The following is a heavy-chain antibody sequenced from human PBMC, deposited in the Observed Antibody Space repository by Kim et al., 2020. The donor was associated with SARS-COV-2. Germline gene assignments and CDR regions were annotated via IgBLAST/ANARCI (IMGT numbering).Heavy chain of an antibody. CDR3: ARTGDLYSSGWYFGGFNHYYYGMDV. Sequence: ASVKVSCKASGYTFTSYDINWVRQATGQGLEWMGWMNPNSGNTGYAQKFQGRVTMTRNTSISTAYMELSSLRSEDTAVYYCARTGDLYSSGWYFGGFNHYYYGMDVWGQGTTFTVSS. J-gene: IGHJ6*02. CDR2: MNPNSGNT. CDR1: GYTFTSYD. V-gene: IGHV1-8*01. D-gene: IGHD6-19*01.